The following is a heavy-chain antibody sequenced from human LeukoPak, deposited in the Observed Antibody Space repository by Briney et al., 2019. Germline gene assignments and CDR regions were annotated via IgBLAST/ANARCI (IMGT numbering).Heavy chain of an antibody. D-gene: IGHD3-10*01. J-gene: IGHJ5*02. V-gene: IGHV3-23*01. Sequence: GGSLRLSCAASGFIFSSYAMSWVRQAPGKGLEWVSGITGSGGGTYYADSVKGRFTISRHNSKNTLYLQMNSLRAEDTAVYYCARGYYYGSGSYVPLDPWGQGTLVTVSS. CDR2: ITGSGGGT. CDR1: GFIFSSYA. CDR3: ARGYYYGSGSYVPLDP.